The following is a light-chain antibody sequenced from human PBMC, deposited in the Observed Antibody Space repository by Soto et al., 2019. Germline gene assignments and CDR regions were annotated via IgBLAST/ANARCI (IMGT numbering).Light chain of an antibody. Sequence: EIVMTQSPATLSVSPGERATLSCRASQSVSSNLAWYQQKPGQAPRLLIYGASTRATGIPARFSGSGSGTEVTLTISSLQSEDFAVYYCQQYNNWPPLTFGGGTKGEIK. J-gene: IGKJ4*01. CDR2: GAS. CDR3: QQYNNWPPLT. V-gene: IGKV3-15*01. CDR1: QSVSSN.